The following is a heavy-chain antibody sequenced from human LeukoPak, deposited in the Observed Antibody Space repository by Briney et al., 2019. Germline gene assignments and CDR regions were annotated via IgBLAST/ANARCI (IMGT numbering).Heavy chain of an antibody. CDR2: IYTSGST. CDR1: GGSISSYY. D-gene: IGHD6-19*01. CDR3: ARAGSGWYNYYYYYGIDV. Sequence: SSETLSLTCTVSGGSISSYYWSWIRQPAGKGLEWIGRIYTSGSTNYNPSLKSRVTMSVDTSKNQFSLKLSSVTAADTAMYYCARAGSGWYNYYYYYGIDVWGQGTTVTVSS. J-gene: IGHJ6*02. V-gene: IGHV4-4*07.